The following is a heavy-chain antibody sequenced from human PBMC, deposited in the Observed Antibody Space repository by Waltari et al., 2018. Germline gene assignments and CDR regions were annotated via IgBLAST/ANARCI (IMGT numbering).Heavy chain of an antibody. J-gene: IGHJ6*02. CDR2: SIPILGIA. Sequence: QVQLVQSGAEVKKPGSSVKVSCKASGGTFSSYAISWVRQAPGQGLEWMGGSIPILGIANYAQKFQGRVTITADKSTSTAYMELSSLRSEDTAVYYCARDNWQQLVYGMDVWGQGTTVTVSS. CDR1: GGTFSSYA. D-gene: IGHD6-13*01. CDR3: ARDNWQQLVYGMDV. V-gene: IGHV1-69*10.